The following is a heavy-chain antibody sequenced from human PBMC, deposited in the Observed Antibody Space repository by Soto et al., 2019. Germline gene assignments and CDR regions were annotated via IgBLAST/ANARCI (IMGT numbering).Heavy chain of an antibody. Sequence: ASVEVSCKASGYTFTSYYMHWVRQAPGQGLEWMGIINPSGGSTSYAQKFHGRVTMTRDTYTSTVYMELSSLRSEDTAVYYCARVGYYDSSVGDAFDIWGQGTMVTVSS. J-gene: IGHJ3*02. V-gene: IGHV1-46*01. CDR3: ARVGYYDSSVGDAFDI. CDR1: GYTFTSYY. CDR2: INPSGGST. D-gene: IGHD3-22*01.